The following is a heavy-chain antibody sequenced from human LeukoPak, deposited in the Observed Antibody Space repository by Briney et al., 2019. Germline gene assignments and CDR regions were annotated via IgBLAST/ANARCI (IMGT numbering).Heavy chain of an antibody. J-gene: IGHJ4*02. Sequence: SVKVSCKASGGTFGSYAISWVRQAPGQGLEWMGRIIPILGIANYAQKFQGRVTITADKSTSTAYMELSSLRSEDTAVYYCARDARYDSSGYYGYWGQGTLVTVSS. D-gene: IGHD3-22*01. V-gene: IGHV1-69*04. CDR3: ARDARYDSSGYYGY. CDR2: IIPILGIA. CDR1: GGTFGSYA.